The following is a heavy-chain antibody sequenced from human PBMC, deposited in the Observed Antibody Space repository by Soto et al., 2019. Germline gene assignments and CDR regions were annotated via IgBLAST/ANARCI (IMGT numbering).Heavy chain of an antibody. CDR2: ISYDGSNK. D-gene: IGHD3-10*01. J-gene: IGHJ2*01. CDR1: GFTFSSYA. Sequence: GGSLRLSCAASGFTFSSYAMHWVRQAPGKGLEWVAVISYDGSNKYYADSVKGRFTISRDNSKNTLYLQMNSLRAEDTAVYYCARDVILPGNWYFDFWGRGTLVTVSS. V-gene: IGHV3-30-3*01. CDR3: ARDVILPGNWYFDF.